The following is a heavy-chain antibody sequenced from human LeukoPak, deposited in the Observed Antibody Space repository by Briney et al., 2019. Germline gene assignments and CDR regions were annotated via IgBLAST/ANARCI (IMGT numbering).Heavy chain of an antibody. J-gene: IGHJ4*02. CDR3: ARSAYYYDSSGYYYLGGFDY. D-gene: IGHD3-22*01. CDR2: ISHSGST. V-gene: IGHV4-34*01. CDR1: GGSFSGYY. Sequence: SETLSLTCAVYGGSFSGYYWGWIRQSPGKGLEWIGRISHSGSTYYNPSLKSRVTISVDTSKTQFSLKLSSMTAADTAVYYCARSAYYYDSSGYYYLGGFDYWGQGTLVTVSS.